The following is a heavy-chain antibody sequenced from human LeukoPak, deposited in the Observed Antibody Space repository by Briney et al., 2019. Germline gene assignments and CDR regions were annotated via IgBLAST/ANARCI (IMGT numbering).Heavy chain of an antibody. CDR1: GFTFSSYA. CDR3: ARDPSLWSGYSGGWFDP. V-gene: IGHV3-30-3*01. CDR2: ISFVGSDK. J-gene: IGHJ5*02. Sequence: GRSLRLSCAPSGFTFSSYALHGVRQAPRKGLEWVAVISFVGSDKYYADSVKGRFTISRDNSKNTLYLQMNSLRAEDTAVYYCARDPSLWSGYSGGWFDPWGQGTLVTVSS. D-gene: IGHD3-3*01.